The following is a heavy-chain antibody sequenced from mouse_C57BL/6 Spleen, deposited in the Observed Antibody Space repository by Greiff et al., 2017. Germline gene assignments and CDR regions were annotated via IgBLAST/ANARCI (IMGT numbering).Heavy chain of an antibody. CDR3: ARAYDGYFAY. CDR2: ISAGGSYT. Sequence: EVKLVESGGGLVKPGGSLKLSCAASGFTFSSYAMSWVRQTPEKRLEWVATISAGGSYTYYPDNVKGRITISRDNAKNTLYLQMSQLKSEDTAMYYCARAYDGYFAYWGQGTRVTVSA. J-gene: IGHJ3*01. CDR1: GFTFSSYA. V-gene: IGHV5-4*03. D-gene: IGHD2-3*01.